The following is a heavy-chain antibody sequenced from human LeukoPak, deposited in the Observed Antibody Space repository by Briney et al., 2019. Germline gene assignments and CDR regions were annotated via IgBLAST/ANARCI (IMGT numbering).Heavy chain of an antibody. J-gene: IGHJ4*02. Sequence: ASETLSLTCAVYGGSFSGYYWSWIRQPPGKGLEWIGEINHSGSTNYNPSLKSRVTISVDTSKNQFSLKLSSVTAADTVVYYCATMVRGVRLFDYWGQGTLVTVSS. D-gene: IGHD3-10*01. CDR3: ATMVRGVRLFDY. CDR2: INHSGST. V-gene: IGHV4-34*01. CDR1: GGSFSGYY.